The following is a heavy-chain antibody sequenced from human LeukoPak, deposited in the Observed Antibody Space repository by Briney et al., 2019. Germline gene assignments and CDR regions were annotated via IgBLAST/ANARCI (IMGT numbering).Heavy chain of an antibody. J-gene: IGHJ4*02. D-gene: IGHD5-18*01. Sequence: GGSLRLSCAASGFTFSSHSMSWVRQTPGKGLEWVSSISTSSSFIYYADSLKGRFTISRDNARNSLYLQMNSLRAEDTAVYYCASEGGAMADYWGQGTLVTVSS. CDR2: ISTSSSFI. CDR3: ASEGGAMADY. CDR1: GFTFSSHS. V-gene: IGHV3-21*01.